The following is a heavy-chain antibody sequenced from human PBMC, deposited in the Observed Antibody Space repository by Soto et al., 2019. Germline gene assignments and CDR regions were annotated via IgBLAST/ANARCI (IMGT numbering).Heavy chain of an antibody. CDR2: ISGSGGST. D-gene: IGHD2-2*01. J-gene: IGHJ4*02. V-gene: IGHV3-23*01. Sequence: EVQLLESGGGLVQPGGSLRLSCAASGFTFSSYAMSWVRQAPGKGLEWVSAISGSGGSTYYADSVKGRFTISRDNSKNTLYLHMSSLRAEDTALYYCAKDRYCSSTSCSSLDSWGQGTLVTVSS. CDR1: GFTFSSYA. CDR3: AKDRYCSSTSCSSLDS.